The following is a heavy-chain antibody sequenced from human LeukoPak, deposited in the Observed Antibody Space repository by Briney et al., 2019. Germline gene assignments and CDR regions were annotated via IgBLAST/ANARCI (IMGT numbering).Heavy chain of an antibody. Sequence: GGSLRLSCAASEFTFNNSWMHWVRQAPGKGLVWVSRINSDGSHTDYADSVKGRFTISRDNAKNTLYLQMNSLRAEDTAVYYCASHSTFVGGATESIDYWGQGTLVTVSS. D-gene: IGHD1-26*01. CDR3: ASHSTFVGGATESIDY. CDR2: INSDGSHT. CDR1: EFTFNNSW. V-gene: IGHV3-74*01. J-gene: IGHJ4*02.